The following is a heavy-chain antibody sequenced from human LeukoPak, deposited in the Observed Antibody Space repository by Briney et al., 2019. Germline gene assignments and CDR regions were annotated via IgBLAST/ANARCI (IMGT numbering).Heavy chain of an antibody. CDR2: IYYSGST. CDR3: ARVLAVRRGFDY. J-gene: IGHJ4*02. CDR1: GGSISSGGYY. Sequence: SQTLSLTCTVSGGSISSGGYYWSWLRQHPGKGLEWIGYIYYSGSTYYNPSLKSPFTMTVDTSKNQFSLKLSSVTAADTAVYYCARVLAVRRGFDYWGQGTLVTVSS. D-gene: IGHD2-8*02. V-gene: IGHV4-31*01.